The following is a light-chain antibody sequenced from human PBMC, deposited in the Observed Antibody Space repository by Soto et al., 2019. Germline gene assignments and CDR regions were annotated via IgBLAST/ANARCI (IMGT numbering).Light chain of an antibody. CDR3: QQYDLLPWT. CDR1: QDITNF. J-gene: IGKJ1*01. V-gene: IGKV1-33*01. Sequence: DIPMTQSPSSLPASVGDRVTITCQASQDITNFLNWYQQKPGKAPKLLIYAASNLETGVPSRFSGGGSGADFTFTISSLQPEDVATYYCQQYDLLPWTFGQGTKVEIK. CDR2: AAS.